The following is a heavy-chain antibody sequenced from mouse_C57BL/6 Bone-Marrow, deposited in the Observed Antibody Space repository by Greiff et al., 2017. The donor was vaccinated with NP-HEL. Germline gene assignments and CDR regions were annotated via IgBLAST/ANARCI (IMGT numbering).Heavy chain of an antibody. CDR3: ARQTAQATWYYAMDY. J-gene: IGHJ4*01. Sequence: EVQLVESGGDLVKPGGSLKLSCAASGFTFSSYGMSWVRQTPDKRLEWVATISSGGSYTYYPDSVKGRFTISRDNAKNTLYLQMSSLKSEDTAMYYCARQTAQATWYYAMDYWGQGTSVTVSS. V-gene: IGHV5-6*01. CDR1: GFTFSSYG. D-gene: IGHD3-2*02. CDR2: ISSGGSYT.